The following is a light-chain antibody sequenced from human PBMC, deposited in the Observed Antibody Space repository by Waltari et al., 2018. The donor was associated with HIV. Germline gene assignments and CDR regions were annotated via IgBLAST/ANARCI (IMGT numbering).Light chain of an antibody. V-gene: IGLV2-14*01. J-gene: IGLJ2*01. CDR1: SSAVGGYKY. CDR2: QIN. Sequence: QSALTQPASVSGSPGQAVNISCTGTSSAVGGYKYVSWYQHHPGKAPKFLIFQINNRASGVSSRFSGSKAGNTATLTISGLQAEDEADYYCSSFTSDATVLFGGGTKLTV. CDR3: SSFTSDATVL.